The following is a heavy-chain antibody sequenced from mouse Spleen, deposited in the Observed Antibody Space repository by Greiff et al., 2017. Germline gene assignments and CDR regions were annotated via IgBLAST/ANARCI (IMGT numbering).Heavy chain of an antibody. J-gene: IGHJ4*01. CDR1: GFSLTSYG. V-gene: IGHV2-5*01. Sequence: VQLQQSGPGLVQPSQSLSITCTVSGFSLTSYGVHWVRQSPGKGLEWLGVIWRGGSTDYNAAFMSRLSITKDNSKSQVFFKMNSLQADDTAIYYCAKMDYGNYEGYYYAMDYWGQGTSVTVSS. D-gene: IGHD2-1*01. CDR2: IWRGGST. CDR3: AKMDYGNYEGYYYAMDY.